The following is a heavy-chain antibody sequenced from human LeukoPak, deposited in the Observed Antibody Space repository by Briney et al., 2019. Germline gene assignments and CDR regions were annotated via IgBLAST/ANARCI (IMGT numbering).Heavy chain of an antibody. Sequence: SQTLSLTCVLSGDNVSSNSAAWNWIRQSPSRGLEWLGRTYYRSRWHEDCAEFVKSRLTINPDTSKNQFSLQLNSVTPEDTAVYYCVRGGHYAMDVWGQGTTVTVSS. J-gene: IGHJ6*02. CDR1: GDNVSSNSAA. V-gene: IGHV6-1*01. CDR2: TYYRSRWHE. CDR3: VRGGHYAMDV.